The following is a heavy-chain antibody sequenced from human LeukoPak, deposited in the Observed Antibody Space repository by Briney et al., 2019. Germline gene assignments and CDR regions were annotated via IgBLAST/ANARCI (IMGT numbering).Heavy chain of an antibody. V-gene: IGHV4-39*01. Sequence: SETLSLTCTASGGSISSSSYYWGWIRQPPGKGLEWIGSIYYSGSTYYNPSLKSRVTISVDTSKNQFSLKLSSVTAADTAVYYCARPYYGVNYDYVWGSYRYVWFDPWGQGTLVTVSS. CDR1: GGSISSSSYY. CDR2: IYYSGST. CDR3: ARPYYGVNYDYVWGSYRYVWFDP. J-gene: IGHJ5*02. D-gene: IGHD3-16*02.